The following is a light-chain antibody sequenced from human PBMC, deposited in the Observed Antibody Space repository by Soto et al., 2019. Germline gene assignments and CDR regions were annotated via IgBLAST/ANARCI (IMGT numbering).Light chain of an antibody. CDR2: DAS. V-gene: IGKV3-11*01. J-gene: IGKJ1*01. CDR3: QQRSNWPRT. CDR1: QSVSSY. Sequence: EIVLTQSPAPLSLSPGERATLSCRASQSVSSYLAWYQQKPGQAPRLLISDASNRATGITARFSGSGSGTDFTLTISSLEPEDFAVYYCQQRSNWPRTFGQGTKVEIK.